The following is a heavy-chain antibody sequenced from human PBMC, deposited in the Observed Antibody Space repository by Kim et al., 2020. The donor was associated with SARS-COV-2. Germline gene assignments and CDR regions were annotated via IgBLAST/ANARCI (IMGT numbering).Heavy chain of an antibody. J-gene: IGHJ4*02. V-gene: IGHV3-21*01. Sequence: GGSLRLSCAASGFTFSSYSMNWVRQAPGKGLEWVSSISSSSYIYYADSVKGRFTISRDNAKNSLYLQMNSLRAEDTAVYYCARELDYYGLFDYWGQGTLVTVSS. D-gene: IGHD3-10*01. CDR2: ISSSSYI. CDR3: ARELDYYGLFDY. CDR1: GFTFSSYS.